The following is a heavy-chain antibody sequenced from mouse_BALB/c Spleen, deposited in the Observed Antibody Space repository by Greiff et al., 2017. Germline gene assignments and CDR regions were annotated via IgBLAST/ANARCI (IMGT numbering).Heavy chain of an antibody. D-gene: IGHD2-1*01. CDR3: ARTYGNYGFYYAMDY. CDR2: IWWNDDK. J-gene: IGHJ4*01. CDR1: GFSLSTSGMS. Sequence: QVTLKVSGPGILQPSQTLSLTCSFSGFSLSTSGMSVGWIRQPSGKGLEWLAHIWWNDDKYYNPALKSRLTISKDTSNNQVFLKIASVVTADTATYYCARTYGNYGFYYAMDYWGQGTSVTVSS. V-gene: IGHV8-8*01.